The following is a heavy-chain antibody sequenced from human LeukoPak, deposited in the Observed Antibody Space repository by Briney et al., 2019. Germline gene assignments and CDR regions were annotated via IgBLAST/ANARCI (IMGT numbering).Heavy chain of an antibody. D-gene: IGHD6-19*01. V-gene: IGHV1-18*01. CDR2: ISAHNGDT. J-gene: IGHJ4*02. Sequence: ASVKVSCKASGYTLTSYGISWVRQAPGQGLEWMGWISAHNGDTNYAQKLQGRVTMTTDTSTSTAYMELKSLRSDDTAVYYCARGGSGWCIDNWGQGTLVIVSS. CDR1: GYTLTSYG. CDR3: ARGGSGWCIDN.